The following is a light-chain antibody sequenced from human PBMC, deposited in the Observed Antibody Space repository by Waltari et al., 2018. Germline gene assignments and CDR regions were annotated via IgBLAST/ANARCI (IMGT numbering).Light chain of an antibody. V-gene: IGLV1-40*01. J-gene: IGLJ3*02. CDR3: QSYDNRLNASV. CDR2: GNR. CDR1: SPNLGAGYA. Sequence: QSVLTQLPSVSGAPGQRVTAGCTGSSPNLGAGYAVHWYQHLPGSAPKLLIYGNRNRPSGVPDRFSGSKSGTSASLAITGLQAEDEADYYCQSYDNRLNASVFGGGTKLTVL.